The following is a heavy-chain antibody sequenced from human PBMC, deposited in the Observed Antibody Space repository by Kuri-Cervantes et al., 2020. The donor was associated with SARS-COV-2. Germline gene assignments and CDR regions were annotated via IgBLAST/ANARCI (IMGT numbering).Heavy chain of an antibody. V-gene: IGHV3-30*02. CDR1: GFTFSSYG. J-gene: IGHJ4*02. Sequence: GESLKISCAASGFTFSSYGMHWVRQAPGKGLEWVALIHYDGTNTYYADSVKGRFTISRDNSKNTLYLQMNSLRAEDTAVYYCVREKGGWLQGDYWGQGTLVTVSS. D-gene: IGHD5-24*01. CDR3: VREKGGWLQGDY. CDR2: IHYDGTNT.